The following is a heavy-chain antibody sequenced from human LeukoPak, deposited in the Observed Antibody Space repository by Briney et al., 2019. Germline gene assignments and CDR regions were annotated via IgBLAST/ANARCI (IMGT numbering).Heavy chain of an antibody. CDR3: TRDPEYSDT. CDR1: GSTFSDYY. D-gene: IGHD1-14*01. J-gene: IGHJ5*02. Sequence: PGGSLRLSCAASGSTFSDYYITWVRQPPGRGLEWIAYITGSGTSVYYADAVKGRFSVSRDNAANSVFLQMDSLRVEDSAVYFCTRDPEYSDTWDQGTLVTVSS. CDR2: ITGSGTSV. V-gene: IGHV3-11*01.